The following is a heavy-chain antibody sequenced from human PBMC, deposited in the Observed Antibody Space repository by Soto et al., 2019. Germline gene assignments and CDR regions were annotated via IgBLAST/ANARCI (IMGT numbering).Heavy chain of an antibody. CDR2: ISGSGGST. V-gene: IGHV3-23*01. J-gene: IGHJ4*02. CDR3: AKDWGYYGSGSSYFDY. CDR1: GFTFSSYA. Sequence: GGSLRLSCAASGFTFSSYAMSWVRQAPGKGLEWVSAISGSGGSTYYADSVKGRFTISRDNSKNTLYLQMNSLRAEDTAVYYCAKDWGYYGSGSSYFDYWGQGTLVTVSS. D-gene: IGHD3-10*01.